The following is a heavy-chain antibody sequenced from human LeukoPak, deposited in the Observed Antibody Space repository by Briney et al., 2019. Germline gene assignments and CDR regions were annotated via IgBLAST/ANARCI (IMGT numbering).Heavy chain of an antibody. V-gene: IGHV5-51*01. J-gene: IGHJ4*02. Sequence: GESLKISCKGSGYNFITYWIAWVRQMPGKGLECMGIIYSGDSDMRYSPSFQGQVTISADKSTSTAYLQWSSLKASDTAMYYCARRDYYDNSGYSYWGQGTLVTVSS. D-gene: IGHD3-22*01. CDR1: GYNFITYW. CDR2: IYSGDSDM. CDR3: ARRDYYDNSGYSY.